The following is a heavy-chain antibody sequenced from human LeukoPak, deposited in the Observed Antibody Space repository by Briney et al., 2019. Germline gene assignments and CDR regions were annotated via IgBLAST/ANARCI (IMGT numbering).Heavy chain of an antibody. V-gene: IGHV3-9*01. CDR3: VRGGGDSSGYYYEILLKN. D-gene: IGHD3-22*01. Sequence: GGSLRLSCAASGFTFDDYAMHWVRQAPGKGLEWVSGISWNSGSIGYADSVEGRFTISRDNSKNTLYLQMNSLRAEDTAVYYCVRGGGDSSGYYYEILLKNWGQGTLVTVSS. CDR1: GFTFDDYA. CDR2: ISWNSGSI. J-gene: IGHJ4*02.